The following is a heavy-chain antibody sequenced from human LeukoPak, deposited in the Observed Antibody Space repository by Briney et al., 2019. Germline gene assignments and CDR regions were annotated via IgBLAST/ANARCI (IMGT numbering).Heavy chain of an antibody. CDR1: GGSFSGYY. CDR3: ARGSTIFGVVITGWFDP. D-gene: IGHD3-3*01. V-gene: IGHV4-34*01. CDR2: INHGGST. J-gene: IGHJ5*02. Sequence: SETLSLTCAVYGGSFSGYYWSWIRQPPGKGLEWIGEINHGGSTNYSPSLKSRVTISVDTSKSQFSLKLSSVTAADTAVYYCARGSTIFGVVITGWFDPWGQGTLVTVSS.